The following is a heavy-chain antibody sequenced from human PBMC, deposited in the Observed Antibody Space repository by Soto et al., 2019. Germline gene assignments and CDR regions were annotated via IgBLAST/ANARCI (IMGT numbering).Heavy chain of an antibody. Sequence: GGSLRLSCAASGFIFSSYALSWVRQAPGKGLVWVSRINSDGSRTSYADCVKGRFTISRDNAKNTLYLQMNSLRAEDTAVYYCAKYDSSGYFDYWGQGTLVTVSS. J-gene: IGHJ4*02. CDR1: GFIFSSYA. V-gene: IGHV3-74*01. CDR2: INSDGSRT. CDR3: AKYDSSGYFDY. D-gene: IGHD3-22*01.